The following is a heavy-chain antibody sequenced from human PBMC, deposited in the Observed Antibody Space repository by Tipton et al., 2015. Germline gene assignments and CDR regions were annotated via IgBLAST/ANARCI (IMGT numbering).Heavy chain of an antibody. CDR2: ISHSGKT. Sequence: TLSLTCDVSGYSISSGYYWSWIRQPPGKGLEWIGSISHSGKTYSNPSLKSRVTISADTSKNQFSLRLTSVTAADTAVYYCACHDYDLLTRDDQTVDYWGQGTRVPVSS. CDR3: ACHDYDLLTRDDQTVDY. V-gene: IGHV4-38-2*01. CDR1: GYSISSGYY. D-gene: IGHD3-9*01. J-gene: IGHJ4*02.